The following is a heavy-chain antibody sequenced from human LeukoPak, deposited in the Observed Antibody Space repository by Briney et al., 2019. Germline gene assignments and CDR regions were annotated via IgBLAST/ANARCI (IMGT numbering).Heavy chain of an antibody. CDR2: ISGSGGST. J-gene: IGHJ6*02. CDR1: GFAFSSYA. CDR3: AKGVAAAGPPLRYYGMDV. Sequence: GGSLRLSCAASGFAFSSYAMSWVRQAPGKGLEWVSAISGSGGSTYYADSVKGRFTISRDNSKNTLYLQMNSLRAEDTAVYYCAKGVAAAGPPLRYYGMDVWGQGTTVTVSS. D-gene: IGHD6-13*01. V-gene: IGHV3-23*01.